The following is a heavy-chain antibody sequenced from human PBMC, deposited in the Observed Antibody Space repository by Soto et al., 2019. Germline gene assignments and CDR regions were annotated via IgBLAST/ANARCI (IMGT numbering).Heavy chain of an antibody. CDR3: ARSYSSGWEFDY. V-gene: IGHV3-11*01. CDR2: ISSTGRTI. Sequence: PGGSLRLSCGASGFTFSNYYMSWIRQAPGKGLEWVSHISSTGRTIYYADSVKGRFTVSRDNAQNSLSLKLNSLRVEDTAVYYCARSYSSGWEFDYWGQGTQVTV. CDR1: GFTFSNYY. D-gene: IGHD6-19*01. J-gene: IGHJ4*02.